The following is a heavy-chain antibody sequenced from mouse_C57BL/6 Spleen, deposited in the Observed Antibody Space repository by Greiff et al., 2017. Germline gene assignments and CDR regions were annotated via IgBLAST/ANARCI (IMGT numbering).Heavy chain of an antibody. J-gene: IGHJ3*01. CDR3: ARAVYYGSSYWFAY. Sequence: QVQLQQPGAELVKPGASVKLSCKASGYTFTSYWMPWVNQRPGQGLEWIGEIDPSDSYTNYTQKFKGKATLTVDTSSSTAYMQLSSLTSEDSAVYYCARAVYYGSSYWFAYWGQGTLVTVAA. D-gene: IGHD1-1*01. V-gene: IGHV1-50*01. CDR1: GYTFTSYW. CDR2: IDPSDSYT.